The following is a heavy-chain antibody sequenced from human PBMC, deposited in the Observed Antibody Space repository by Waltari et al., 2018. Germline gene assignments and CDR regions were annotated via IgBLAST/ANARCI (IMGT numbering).Heavy chain of an antibody. V-gene: IGHV1-2*02. CDR1: GYTFTGYY. CDR2: INPNSGGT. D-gene: IGHD1-20*01. CDR3: ARLGYNNTEGAFDI. Sequence: QVQLVQSGAEVKKPGASVKVSCKASGYTFTGYYMHWVRQAPGQGLEWMGWINPNSGGTNYAQKVQGRVTMTRDTSISTAYMELSRLRSDDTAVYYCARLGYNNTEGAFDIWGQGTMVTVSS. J-gene: IGHJ3*02.